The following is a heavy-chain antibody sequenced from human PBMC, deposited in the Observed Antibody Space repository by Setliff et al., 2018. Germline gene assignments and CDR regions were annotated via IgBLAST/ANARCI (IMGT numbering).Heavy chain of an antibody. J-gene: IGHJ4*02. D-gene: IGHD2-2*01. V-gene: IGHV4-34*01. Sequence: SETLSLTCAVYGGSFSTYYWIWIRQPPGKGLEWIGEINHSGSTNYNPSLKSRVTISVDTSKNQFSLKLSSVTAADTAVYYCTTDLIVVVPAAMPVGYWGQGTLVTVS. CDR3: TTDLIVVVPAAMPVGY. CDR2: INHSGST. CDR1: GGSFSTYY.